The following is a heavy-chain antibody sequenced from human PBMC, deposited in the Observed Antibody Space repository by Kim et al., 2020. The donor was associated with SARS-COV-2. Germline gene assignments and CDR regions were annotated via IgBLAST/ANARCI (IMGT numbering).Heavy chain of an antibody. Sequence: GGSLRLSCAASGFTFSSYAMHWVRQAPGKGLEWVAVISYDGSNKYYADSVKGRFTISRDNSKNTLYLQMNSLRAEDTAVYYCATSYCSSTSCYALGYYFDNWGQGTLVTVSS. CDR2: ISYDGSNK. CDR1: GFTFSSYA. J-gene: IGHJ4*02. V-gene: IGHV3-30*04. CDR3: ATSYCSSTSCYALGYYFDN. D-gene: IGHD2-2*01.